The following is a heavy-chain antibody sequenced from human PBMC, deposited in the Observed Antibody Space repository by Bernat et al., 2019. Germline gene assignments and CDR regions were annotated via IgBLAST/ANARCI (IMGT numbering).Heavy chain of an antibody. J-gene: IGHJ6*02. D-gene: IGHD5-24*01. Sequence: EVQLVESGGGLVQPGGSLRLSCAASGFTVSSNYMSWVRRAPGKGLEWVSVIYSGGSTYYADSVKGRFTISRDNSKNTLYLQMNSLRAEDTAVYYCARDERDGYSYGMDVWGQGTTVTVSS. CDR3: ARDERDGYSYGMDV. CDR1: GFTVSSNY. CDR2: IYSGGST. V-gene: IGHV3-66*01.